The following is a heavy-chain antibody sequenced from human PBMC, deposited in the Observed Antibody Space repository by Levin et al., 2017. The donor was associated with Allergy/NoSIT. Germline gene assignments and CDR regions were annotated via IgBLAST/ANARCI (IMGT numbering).Heavy chain of an antibody. CDR1: GFTFSSYW. CDR2: IKQDGSEK. CDR3: ARVSPGYCSSTSCDGPAFDI. Sequence: GGSLRLSCAASGFTFSSYWMSWVRQAPGKGLEWVANIKQDGSEKYYVDSVKGRFTISRDNAKNSLYLQMNSLRAEDTAVYYCARVSPGYCSSTSCDGPAFDIWGQGTMVTVSS. J-gene: IGHJ3*02. D-gene: IGHD2-2*01. V-gene: IGHV3-7*01.